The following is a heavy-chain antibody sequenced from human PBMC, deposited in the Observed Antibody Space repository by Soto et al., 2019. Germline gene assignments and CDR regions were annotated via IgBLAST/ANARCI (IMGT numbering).Heavy chain of an antibody. J-gene: IGHJ4*02. CDR1: GYTFTSYD. Sequence: ASVKVSCKASGYTFTSYDIYWVRQATGQGLEWMGWLNPNTGDSGYAQKFQGKITVTSDTSINTVHMELSSLRSEDTAVYYCARRAETNGWNGFGADKYYFDFWGQGTLVTVSS. CDR3: ARRAETNGWNGFGADKYYFDF. V-gene: IGHV1-8*01. D-gene: IGHD1-1*01. CDR2: LNPNTGDS.